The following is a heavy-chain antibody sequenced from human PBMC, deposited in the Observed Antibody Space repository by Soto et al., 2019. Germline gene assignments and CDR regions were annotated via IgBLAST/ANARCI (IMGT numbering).Heavy chain of an antibody. J-gene: IGHJ4*02. V-gene: IGHV5-51*01. D-gene: IGHD5-18*01. CDR3: ARHIVDTSMTASFNY. Sequence: GESLKISCKTSGYSFLNNWIGWVRQMPGKGLEWMGIIYPGDSDARYSPSFQGQVTISADKSISTVYLQWSSLKASDTAMYYCARHIVDTSMTASFNYWGQGTQVTVSS. CDR2: IYPGDSDA. CDR1: GYSFLNNW.